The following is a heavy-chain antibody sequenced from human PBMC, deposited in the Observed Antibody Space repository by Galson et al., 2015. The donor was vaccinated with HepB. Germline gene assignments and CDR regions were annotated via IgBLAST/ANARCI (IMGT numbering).Heavy chain of an antibody. CDR3: ARGGYCSSTSCYTNAFDI. J-gene: IGHJ3*02. D-gene: IGHD2-2*02. CDR2: IYNSGTT. Sequence: SETLSLTCTVSGGSISDYYWSWIRQPPGKGLEWIGYIYNSGTTNYNPSLKSRVTMSVDTSRNQFSLKLSSVTAADTAVYYCARGGYCSSTSCYTNAFDIWGLGTMVTVSS. CDR1: GGSISDYY. V-gene: IGHV4-59*01.